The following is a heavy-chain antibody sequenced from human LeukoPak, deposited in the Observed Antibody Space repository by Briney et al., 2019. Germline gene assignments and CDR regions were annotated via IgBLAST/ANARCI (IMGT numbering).Heavy chain of an antibody. V-gene: IGHV4-39*07. CDR1: TGSIISSRYY. Sequence: SSETLSLTCTVPTGSIISSRYYCGWIRQPPGKSLQWIGSIYYSGSTYYNPSLKSRVTISVDTSKNQFSLKPSSVTAADTAVYYCASGYRKRTFDYWGQGTLVTVSS. CDR3: ASGYRKRTFDY. CDR2: IYYSGST. D-gene: IGHD5-18*01. J-gene: IGHJ4*02.